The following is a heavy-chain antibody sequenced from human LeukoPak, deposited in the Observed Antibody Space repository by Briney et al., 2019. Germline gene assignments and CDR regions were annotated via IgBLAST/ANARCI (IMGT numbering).Heavy chain of an antibody. D-gene: IGHD6-13*01. CDR3: ARGQEYSSSWYGYYYYYYMDV. V-gene: IGHV4-34*01. CDR1: GGSFSGYY. Sequence: SETLSLTCAVYGGSFSGYYWSWIRQPPGKGLEWIGEINHSGSTNYNPSLKSRVTISVDTSKNQFSLKLSSVTAADTAVYYCARGQEYSSSWYGYYYYYYMDVWGKGTTVTVSS. CDR2: INHSGST. J-gene: IGHJ6*03.